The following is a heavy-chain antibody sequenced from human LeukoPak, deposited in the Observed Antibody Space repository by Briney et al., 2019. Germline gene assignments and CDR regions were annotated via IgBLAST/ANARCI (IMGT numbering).Heavy chain of an antibody. CDR3: ARSVCSSTSCYGIYYYYYMDV. V-gene: IGHV1-69*13. D-gene: IGHD2-2*01. CDR2: IIPIFGTA. CDR1: GGTFSSYA. Sequence: ASVKVSCKASGGTFSSYAISWVRQAPGQGLEWMGGIIPIFGTANYAQKFQGRVTITADESTSTAYMELSSLRSEDTAVYYCARSVCSSTSCYGIYYYYYMDVWGKGTTVTVSS. J-gene: IGHJ6*03.